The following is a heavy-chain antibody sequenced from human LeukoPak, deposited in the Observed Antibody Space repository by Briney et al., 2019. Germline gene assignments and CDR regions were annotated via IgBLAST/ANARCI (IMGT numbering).Heavy chain of an antibody. Sequence: GGSLRLSCAASGFTFSTYWMHWVRQVPEKGLLWVSRINNDGNRTNYADSGKGRFTISRDNAKNMVYLHMDNLRVEDTAVYYCTANFNYWGQGTLVTV. CDR1: GFTFSTYW. J-gene: IGHJ4*02. V-gene: IGHV3-74*01. CDR3: TANFNY. CDR2: INNDGNRT.